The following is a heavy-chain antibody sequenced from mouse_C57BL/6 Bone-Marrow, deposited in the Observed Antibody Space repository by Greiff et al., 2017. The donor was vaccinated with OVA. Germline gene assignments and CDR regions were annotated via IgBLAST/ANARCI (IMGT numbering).Heavy chain of an antibody. V-gene: IGHV1-69*01. J-gene: IGHJ1*03. CDR3: ASNGSPGYFDV. Sequence: QVQLKQPGAELVMPGASVKLSCKASGYTFTSYWMHWVKQRPGQGLEWIGEIDPSDSYTNYNQKFKGKSTLTVDKSSSTAYMQLSSLTSEDSAVYYCASNGSPGYFDVWGTGTTVTVSS. CDR1: GYTFTSYW. CDR2: IDPSDSYT. D-gene: IGHD1-1*01.